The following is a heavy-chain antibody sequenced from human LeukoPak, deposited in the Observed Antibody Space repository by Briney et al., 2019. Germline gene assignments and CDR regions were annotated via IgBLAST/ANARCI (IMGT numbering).Heavy chain of an antibody. CDR3: ARDWGETGNDY. CDR2: ISAYNGNT. CDR1: GGTFSSYA. V-gene: IGHV1-18*01. D-gene: IGHD7-27*01. J-gene: IGHJ4*02. Sequence: ASVKVSCKASGGTFSSYAISWVRQAPGQGLEWMGWISAYNGNTNYAQKLQGRVTMTTDTSTSTAYMELRSLRSDDTAVYYCARDWGETGNDYWGQGTLVTVSS.